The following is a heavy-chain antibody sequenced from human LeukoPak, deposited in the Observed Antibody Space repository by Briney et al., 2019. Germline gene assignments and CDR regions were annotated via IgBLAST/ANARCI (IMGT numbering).Heavy chain of an antibody. CDR2: IYYSGST. V-gene: IGHV4-39*01. CDR3: ASSLYYYGSGSYYNDDAFDI. D-gene: IGHD3-10*01. CDR1: GGSIRSSTYY. Sequence: KPSETLSLTCTVSGGSIRSSTYYWGWIRQPPGKGLEWIGSIYYSGSTYYNPSLKSRVTISVDTSKNQFSLKLSSVTAADTAVYYCASSLYYYGSGSYYNDDAFDIWGQGTMVTVSS. J-gene: IGHJ3*02.